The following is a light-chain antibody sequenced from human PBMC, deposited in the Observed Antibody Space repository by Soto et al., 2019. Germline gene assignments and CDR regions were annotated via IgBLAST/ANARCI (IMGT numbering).Light chain of an antibody. CDR1: QSISSN. V-gene: IGKV3-15*01. J-gene: IGKJ1*01. CDR2: GAS. CDR3: QQHNNWPPWT. Sequence: EIVMTQSPATLSASPGERVTLSCRASQSISSNLAWYQQKPGQTPRLLIYGASTRATGFPARFSGSGSGTEFTLTISSLQSEDFAVYYCQQHNNWPPWTFGQGTKVEIK.